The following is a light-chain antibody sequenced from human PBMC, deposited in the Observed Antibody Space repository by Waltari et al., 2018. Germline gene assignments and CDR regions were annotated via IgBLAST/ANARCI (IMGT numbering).Light chain of an antibody. V-gene: IGLV1-44*01. CDR3: SAWDDSLNAVV. CDR1: TSNLGSYP. Sequence: QSVLTQPPSASGTPGQRVTISCSGSTSNLGSYPVNWYPQLPGTAPKLLIYSHNKRPSGVPDRFSGSKSGTSASLAISGLQSEDEADYYCSAWDDSLNAVVFGGGTKLTLL. J-gene: IGLJ2*01. CDR2: SHN.